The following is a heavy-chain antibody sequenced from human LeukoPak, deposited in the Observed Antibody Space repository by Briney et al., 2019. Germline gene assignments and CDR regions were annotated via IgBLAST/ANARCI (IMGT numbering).Heavy chain of an antibody. J-gene: IGHJ4*02. V-gene: IGHV3-7*01. CDR3: ARDPAVITFGGVRGFDY. CDR2: IKQDGSEK. D-gene: IGHD3-16*01. CDR1: GFTFDDYA. Sequence: PGGSLRLSCAASGFTFDDYAMHWVRQAPGKGLEWVANIKQDGSEKYYVDSVKGRFTISRDNAKNSLYLQMNSLRAEDTAVYYCARDPAVITFGGVRGFDYWGQGTLVTVSS.